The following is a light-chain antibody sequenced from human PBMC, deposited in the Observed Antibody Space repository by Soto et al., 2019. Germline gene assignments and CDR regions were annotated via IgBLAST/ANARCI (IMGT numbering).Light chain of an antibody. CDR2: EVS. J-gene: IGLJ1*01. CDR3: SSYTTSSTLYV. CDR1: SHDIGGYKY. V-gene: IGLV2-14*01. Sequence: QSALTQPASVSGSPGQSITISCTGTSHDIGGYKYVSWYQQHPGKAPKLMIYEVSNRPSGVSNRFSGSKSGNTASLTISGLQAEDEADYYCSSYTTSSTLYVFGTGTKLTVL.